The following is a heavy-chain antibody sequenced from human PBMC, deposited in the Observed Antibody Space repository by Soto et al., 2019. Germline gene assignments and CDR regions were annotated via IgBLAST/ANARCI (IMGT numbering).Heavy chain of an antibody. CDR3: ARDLPPVDY. CDR2: ISAYNVNT. J-gene: IGHJ4*02. Sequence: QIQLVQSGAEVKKPGASVKVSCKASGYTFSSYHITWVRQAPGQGLEWMGWISAYNVNTNYAKNLQGRVTMTTDPSTSTAYMELRSLRSDDTAVYYCARDLPPVDYWGQGPLVTVSS. CDR1: GYTFSSYH. V-gene: IGHV1-18*01.